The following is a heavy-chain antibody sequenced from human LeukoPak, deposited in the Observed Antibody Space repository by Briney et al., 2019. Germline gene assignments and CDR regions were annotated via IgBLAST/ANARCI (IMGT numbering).Heavy chain of an antibody. CDR2: INPSGGST. V-gene: IGHV1-46*01. Sequence: VASVKVSCKASGYTFTGYYMHWVRQAPGQGLEWMGIINPSGGSTSYAQKFQGRVTMTRDMSTSTAYMELSRLRSDDTAVYYCARVGYSNYYYYYMDVWGKGTTVTVSS. CDR1: GYTFTGYY. D-gene: IGHD5-18*01. CDR3: ARVGYSNYYYYYMDV. J-gene: IGHJ6*03.